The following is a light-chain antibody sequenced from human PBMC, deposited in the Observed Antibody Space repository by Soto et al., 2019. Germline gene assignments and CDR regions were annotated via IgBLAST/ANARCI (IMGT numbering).Light chain of an antibody. V-gene: IGKV4-1*01. Sequence: DIVMTQSPDSLAVSLCERATINCKSSQSVLYSSNNKNYLAWYRQKPGQPHKLIIYWASIRESGVPDRISGSGSGTDFTLTISSLQAEDVAVYYCQQYYSSPPYTFGQGTKLEIK. J-gene: IGKJ2*01. CDR2: WAS. CDR3: QQYYSSPPYT. CDR1: QSVLYSSNNKNY.